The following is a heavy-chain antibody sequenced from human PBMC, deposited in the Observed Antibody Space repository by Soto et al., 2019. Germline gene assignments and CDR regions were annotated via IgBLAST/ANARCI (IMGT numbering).Heavy chain of an antibody. CDR3: ARLGAESITVNRTPWVNFDF. CDR2: IYPGDSDA. J-gene: IGHJ4*02. Sequence: GESLKISFKTSGDSFSRSWMGLVRQLPGKGLEWMGIIYPGDSDARYSPSFQGRVTIAADRSISTAYLQWASLRASDTAMYYCARLGAESITVNRTPWVNFDFWGQGTLVTVSS. V-gene: IGHV5-51*01. D-gene: IGHD6-19*01. CDR1: GDSFSRSW.